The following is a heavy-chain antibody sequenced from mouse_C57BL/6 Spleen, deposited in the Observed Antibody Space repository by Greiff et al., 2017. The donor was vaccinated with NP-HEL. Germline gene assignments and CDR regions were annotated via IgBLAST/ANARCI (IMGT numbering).Heavy chain of an antibody. J-gene: IGHJ2*01. CDR2: IYPSSGNT. Sequence: VQLQQSGAELARPGASVKLSCKASGYTFTSSGISWVKQRTGPGLEWIGAIYPSSGNTYYNEKFKGKVTLTADKSSSTAYMALRSLTSEDSEDYCSARSGYGNYDDWGQGTTLTVSS. CDR1: GYTFTSSG. V-gene: IGHV1-81*01. D-gene: IGHD2-1*01. CDR3: ARSGYGNYDD.